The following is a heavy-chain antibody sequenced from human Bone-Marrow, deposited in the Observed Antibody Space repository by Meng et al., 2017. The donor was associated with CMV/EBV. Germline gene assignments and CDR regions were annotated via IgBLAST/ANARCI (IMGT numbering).Heavy chain of an antibody. CDR1: RFTFSSYS. V-gene: IGHV3-48*04. CDR2: ISSSSGTI. Sequence: GESLKISCAASRFTFSSYSMNWVRQAPGKGLEWISYISSSSGTIYYADSVKGRFTISRDNAKNSLYLQMNSLRVEDTAVYYCAREREMATISGFDYWGQGTLVTVSS. J-gene: IGHJ4*02. D-gene: IGHD5-24*01. CDR3: AREREMATISGFDY.